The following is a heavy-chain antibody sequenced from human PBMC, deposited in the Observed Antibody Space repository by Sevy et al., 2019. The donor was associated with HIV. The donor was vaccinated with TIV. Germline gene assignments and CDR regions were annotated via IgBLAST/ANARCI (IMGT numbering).Heavy chain of an antibody. V-gene: IGHV3-7*03. Sequence: GGSLRLSCAASGFTFSNYWMTWVRQAPGKGLEWVANIKPDGSQKYYVDSLKGRFTISRDKAKNSLYLQMGSLTDEDTAVYYCARDRRVEYGGSDYWGQGALVTVSS. D-gene: IGHD3-10*01. CDR2: IKPDGSQK. CDR3: ARDRRVEYGGSDY. J-gene: IGHJ4*02. CDR1: GFTFSNYW.